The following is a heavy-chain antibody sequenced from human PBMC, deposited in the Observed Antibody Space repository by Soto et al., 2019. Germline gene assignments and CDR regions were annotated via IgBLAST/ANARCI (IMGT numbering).Heavy chain of an antibody. Sequence: SVKVSCKASGGTFSSYAISWVRQAPGQGLEWMGGIIPIFDTTNYAQKFQGRVTITADEFTSTAYMELSGLRSEDTAVYYCAVDYCNTSHYYYYWGPGTRVAVSS. J-gene: IGHJ4*02. D-gene: IGHD3-22*01. V-gene: IGHV1-69*13. CDR2: IIPIFDTT. CDR1: GGTFSSYA. CDR3: AVDYCNTSHYYYY.